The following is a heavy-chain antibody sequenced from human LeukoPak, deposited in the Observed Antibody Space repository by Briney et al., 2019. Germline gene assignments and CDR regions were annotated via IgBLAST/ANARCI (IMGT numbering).Heavy chain of an antibody. V-gene: IGHV3-21*01. D-gene: IGHD3-9*01. CDR1: EFTFSSYS. Sequence: PGGSLRLSCAASEFTFSSYSMNWVRQAPGKGLEWVSSISSSSSYIYYADSVKGRFTISRDNAKNSLYLQMNSLRAEDTAVYYCARILTGQGWFDPWGQGTLVTVSS. J-gene: IGHJ5*02. CDR2: ISSSSSYI. CDR3: ARILTGQGWFDP.